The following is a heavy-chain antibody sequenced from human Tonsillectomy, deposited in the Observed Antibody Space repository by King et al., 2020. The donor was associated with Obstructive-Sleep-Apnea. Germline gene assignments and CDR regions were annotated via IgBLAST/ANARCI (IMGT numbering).Heavy chain of an antibody. CDR1: GYSFTTYW. CDR3: ARRGTYGENYLEY. V-gene: IGHV5-51*01. J-gene: IGHJ4*02. D-gene: IGHD4-17*01. CDR2: IYPGDSDT. Sequence: QLVQSGAEVKKPGESLKISCKGSGYSFTTYWIGWVRQMPGKGLEWMGIIYPGDSDTRYSPSFQGQVTLSADKSISTAYLQWGSPKASDTAMYYCARRGTYGENYLEYWGQGTLVTVAS.